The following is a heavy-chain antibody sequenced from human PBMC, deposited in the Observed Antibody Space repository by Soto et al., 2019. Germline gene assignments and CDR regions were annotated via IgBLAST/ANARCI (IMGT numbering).Heavy chain of an antibody. CDR2: ISSGGSTI. V-gene: IGHV3-48*02. D-gene: IGHD6-6*01. J-gene: IGHJ4*02. CDR1: GFTFSIYN. Sequence: PGGSLRLSCAASGFTFSIYNMNWVRQAPGKGLEWVSYISSGGSTIYYADSVKGRFTISRDNAKDSLDLQMNSLRDEDTAVYYCARRSGSSSTFDYWGQGTLVTVSS. CDR3: ARRSGSSSTFDY.